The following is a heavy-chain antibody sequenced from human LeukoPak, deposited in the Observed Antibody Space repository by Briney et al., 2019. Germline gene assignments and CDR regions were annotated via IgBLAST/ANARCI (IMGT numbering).Heavy chain of an antibody. CDR3: ARYYYDSSGDYYFDY. CDR1: GGSISSGDYY. CDR2: IYYSGST. J-gene: IGHJ4*02. Sequence: SQTLSLTCTVSGGSISSGDYYWSWIRQPPGKGLEWIGYIYYSGSTYYNPSLKSRVTISVDTSKNQFSLKLGSVTAADTAVYYSARYYYDSSGDYYFDYWGQGTLVTVSS. D-gene: IGHD3-22*01. V-gene: IGHV4-30-4*01.